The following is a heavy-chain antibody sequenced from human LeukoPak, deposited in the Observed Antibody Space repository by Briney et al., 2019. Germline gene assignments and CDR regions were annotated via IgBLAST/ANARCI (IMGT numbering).Heavy chain of an antibody. CDR2: IYYSGST. V-gene: IGHV4-59*12. CDR3: ARVLKLATVTAFDP. D-gene: IGHD4-11*01. CDR1: GGSISRYS. Sequence: SETLSLTCTVSGGSISRYSWSWIRQPPGKGLEWIGYIYYSGSTNYNPSLKSRVTISVDTSKNQFSPKLSSVTAADTAVYYCARVLKLATVTAFDPWGQGTLVTVSS. J-gene: IGHJ5*02.